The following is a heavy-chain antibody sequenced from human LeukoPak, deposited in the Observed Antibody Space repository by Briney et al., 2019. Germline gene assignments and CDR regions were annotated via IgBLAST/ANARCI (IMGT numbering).Heavy chain of an antibody. D-gene: IGHD2-2*01. CDR2: IYYSGST. J-gene: IGHJ3*02. CDR1: GGSISSYY. V-gene: IGHV4-59*01. CDR3: AGDIVVVPAAIGDRAFDI. Sequence: SETLSLTCTVSGGSISSYYWSWIRQPPGKGLEWIGYIYYSGSTNYNPSLKSRVTISVDTSKNQFSLKLSSVTAADTAVYYCAGDIVVVPAAIGDRAFDIWGQGTMVTVSS.